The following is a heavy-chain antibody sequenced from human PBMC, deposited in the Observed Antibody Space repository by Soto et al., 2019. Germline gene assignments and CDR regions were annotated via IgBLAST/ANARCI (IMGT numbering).Heavy chain of an antibody. Sequence: QVHLVQSGVEVKTPGASVKVSCQASGYTFFTYDISWVRQAPGQGLEWMGWISTYSGDTKYAQKFQGRATMTTDTSTTTAYPELRSLRSDATAVYYCARHHGPTTSENWFDPWGQGTLVTVSS. D-gene: IGHD5-12*01. CDR2: ISTYSGDT. J-gene: IGHJ5*02. CDR1: GYTFFTYD. V-gene: IGHV1-18*01. CDR3: ARHHGPTTSENWFDP.